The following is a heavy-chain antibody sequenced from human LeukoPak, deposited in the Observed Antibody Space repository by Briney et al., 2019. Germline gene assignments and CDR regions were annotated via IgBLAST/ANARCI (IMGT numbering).Heavy chain of an antibody. V-gene: IGHV3-21*01. CDR1: GFTFSSYS. CDR2: ISSSSYI. CDR3: ARDINKYYDFWSGPPLGFDP. D-gene: IGHD3-3*01. J-gene: IGHJ5*02. Sequence: GGSLRLSCAASGFTFSSYSMNWVRQAPGKGLEWVSSISSSSYIYYADSVKGRFTISRDNAKNSLYLQMNSLRAEDTAVYYCARDINKYYDFWSGPPLGFDPWGQGTLVTVSS.